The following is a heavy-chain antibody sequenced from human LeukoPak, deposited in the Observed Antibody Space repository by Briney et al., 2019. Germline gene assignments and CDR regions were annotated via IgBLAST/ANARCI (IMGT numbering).Heavy chain of an antibody. J-gene: IGHJ4*02. D-gene: IGHD1-26*01. V-gene: IGHV3-30*03. CDR1: RFSFSSYS. CDR2: ISYDGSNK. Sequence: GGSLRLSCAASRFSFSSYSMNWVRQAPGKGLDWVAAISYDGSNKYYADSVKGRFTMSRDNSKNTVYLQMNSLTTEDTAVYYCARENTRRIDYWGQGTLVTVSS. CDR3: ARENTRRIDY.